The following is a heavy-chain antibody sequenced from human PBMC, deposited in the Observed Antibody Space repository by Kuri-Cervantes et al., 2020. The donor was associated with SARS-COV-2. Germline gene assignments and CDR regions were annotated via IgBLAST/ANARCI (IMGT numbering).Heavy chain of an antibody. Sequence: ASVKVSCKASGYTFTSYGISWVRQAPGQGLEWMGWISAYNGNTNYAQKLQGRVTMTTDTSTSTAYMELRSLRSDDTAVYYCARDRSKAASRPGYFDYWGQGNRVNGYS. D-gene: IGHD6-13*01. CDR3: ARDRSKAASRPGYFDY. CDR2: ISAYNGNT. J-gene: IGHJ4*02. CDR1: GYTFTSYG. V-gene: IGHV1-18*04.